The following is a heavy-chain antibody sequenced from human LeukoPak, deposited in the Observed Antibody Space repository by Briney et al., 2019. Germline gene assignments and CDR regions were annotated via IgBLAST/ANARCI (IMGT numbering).Heavy chain of an antibody. V-gene: IGHV4-59*08. Sequence: SETLSLTCTVSGGSISSYYWSWIRQSPGKGLEWIGYIYYSGSTNYNPSLKSRVTISVDTSKNQFSLKLSSVTAADTAVYYCARHQNYCSGGSCLGWFDPWGQGTLVTVSS. J-gene: IGHJ5*02. CDR2: IYYSGST. D-gene: IGHD2-15*01. CDR3: ARHQNYCSGGSCLGWFDP. CDR1: GGSISSYY.